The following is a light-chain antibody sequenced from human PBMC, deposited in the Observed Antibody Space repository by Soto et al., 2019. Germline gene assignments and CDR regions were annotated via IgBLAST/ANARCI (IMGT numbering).Light chain of an antibody. CDR1: SSDVGGYNY. CDR2: DVS. CDR3: SSYTSSSPYV. V-gene: IGLV2-14*01. J-gene: IGLJ1*01. Sequence: QSVLTQPASVSGSPGQSITISCNGTSSDVGGYNYVSWYQQHPGKAPKLMIYDVSNRPSGVSNRFSGSKSGNTASLTISGLQAEDEADYYCSSYTSSSPYVFGTGTKLTVL.